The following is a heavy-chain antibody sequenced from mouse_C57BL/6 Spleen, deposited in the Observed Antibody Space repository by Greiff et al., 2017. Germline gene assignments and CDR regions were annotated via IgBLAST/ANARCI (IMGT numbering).Heavy chain of an antibody. D-gene: IGHD2-2*01. CDR1: GYTFTSYW. CDR2: IYPGSGST. J-gene: IGHJ2*01. Sequence: VQLQQPGAELVKPGASVKMSCKASGYTFTSYWITWVKQRPGQGLEWIGDIYPGSGSTNYNEKFKSKATLTVDTSSSTAYMQLSSLTSEDSAVYYCARSGGYDGYYFDYWGQGTTLTVSS. CDR3: ARSGGYDGYYFDY. V-gene: IGHV1-55*01.